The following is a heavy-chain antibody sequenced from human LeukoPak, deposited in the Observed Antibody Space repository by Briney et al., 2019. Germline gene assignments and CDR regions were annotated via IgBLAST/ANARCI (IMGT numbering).Heavy chain of an antibody. Sequence: PGGSLRLSCAASGLTFSSYSMNWVRQAPGKGLEWVSSISSSSSYIYYADSVKGRFTISRDNAKNSLYLQMNSLRAEDTAVYYCAKPPVAGPAAMGLFDYWGQGTLVTVSS. V-gene: IGHV3-21*01. CDR3: AKPPVAGPAAMGLFDY. CDR1: GLTFSSYS. D-gene: IGHD2-2*01. CDR2: ISSSSSYI. J-gene: IGHJ4*02.